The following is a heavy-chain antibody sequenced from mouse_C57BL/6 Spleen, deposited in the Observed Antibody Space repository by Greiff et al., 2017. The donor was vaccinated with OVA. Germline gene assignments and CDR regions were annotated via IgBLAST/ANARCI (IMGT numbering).Heavy chain of an antibody. D-gene: IGHD1-1*02. CDR3: TRFPNCGGERAMDY. CDR1: GYTFTDYE. CDR2: IDPETGGT. Sequence: VQLQQSGAELVRPGASVTLSCKASGYTFTDYEMHWVKQTPVHGLEWIGAIDPETGGTAYNQKFKGKAILTADKSSSTAYMELRSLTSEDSAVYYCTRFPNCGGERAMDYWGQGTSVTVSS. V-gene: IGHV1-15*01. J-gene: IGHJ4*01.